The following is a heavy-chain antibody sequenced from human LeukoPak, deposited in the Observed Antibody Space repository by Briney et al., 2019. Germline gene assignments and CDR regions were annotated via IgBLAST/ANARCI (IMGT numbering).Heavy chain of an antibody. D-gene: IGHD3-16*02. V-gene: IGHV4-31*03. CDR3: ARTRVKGGLRLGELSSAQP. J-gene: IGHJ5*02. CDR2: IYYSGST. Sequence: SETLSLTCTVSGGSISSGGYYWSWIRQHPGKGLEWIGYIYYSGSTYYNPSLKSRVTISVDTSKNQFSLKLSSVTAADTAVYYCARTRVKGGLRLGELSSAQPWGQGTLVTVSS. CDR1: GGSISSGGYY.